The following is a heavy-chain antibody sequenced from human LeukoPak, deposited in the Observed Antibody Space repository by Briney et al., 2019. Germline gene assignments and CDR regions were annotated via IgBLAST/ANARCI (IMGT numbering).Heavy chain of an antibody. V-gene: IGHV3-48*03. CDR2: ISSSGSTI. CDR3: AREGGSGSYYYYYYGMDV. D-gene: IGHD3-10*01. J-gene: IGHJ6*04. Sequence: PGGSLRLSCAASGFTFSSYEMSWVRQAPGKGLEWVSYISSSGSTIYYADSVRGRFTISRDNAKNSLYPQMNSLRAEDTAVYYCAREGGSGSYYYYYYGMDVWGKGTTVTVSS. CDR1: GFTFSSYE.